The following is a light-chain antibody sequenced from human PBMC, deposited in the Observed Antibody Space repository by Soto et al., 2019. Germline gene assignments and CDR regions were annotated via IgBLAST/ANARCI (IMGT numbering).Light chain of an antibody. J-gene: IGLJ1*01. V-gene: IGLV2-11*01. CDR1: SSDVGGYNY. Sequence: QSALTQPRSVSGSPGQSVTISCTGTSSDVGGYNYVSWYQQHPGKAPKLMIYDVSKLPSVVPDRFSGSKSANTASLTISGLQDEDEADYYCCSYAGSYTFYVFGTGTKVTVL. CDR2: DVS. CDR3: CSYAGSYTFYV.